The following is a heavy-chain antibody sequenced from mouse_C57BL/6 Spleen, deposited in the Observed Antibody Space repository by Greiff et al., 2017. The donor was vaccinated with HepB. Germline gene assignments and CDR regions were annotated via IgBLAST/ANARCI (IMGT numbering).Heavy chain of an antibody. D-gene: IGHD2-1*01. V-gene: IGHV1-22*01. J-gene: IGHJ3*01. Sequence: EVQLQQSGPELVKPGASVKMSCKASGYTFTDYNMHWVKQSPGKSLEWIGKINPNNGGTNYNQKFKGKATLAVNKSSSTAYMERRSLTSEDSAVYYGARGGNHLAYWGQGTLVTVAA. CDR3: ARGGNHLAY. CDR1: GYTFTDYN. CDR2: INPNNGGT.